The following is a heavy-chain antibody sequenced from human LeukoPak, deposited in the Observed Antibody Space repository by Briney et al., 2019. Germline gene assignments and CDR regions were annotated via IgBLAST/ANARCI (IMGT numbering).Heavy chain of an antibody. CDR3: AKLPHRGMGPSRDY. D-gene: IGHD1-14*01. CDR2: ISYDGSNK. CDR1: GFKFSNHG. Sequence: PGRSLRLSCTASGFKFSNHGMHWVRQAPGKGLEWVAVISYDGSNKYYADSVKGRFTISRDNSKNTLYLQMNSLRAEDTAVYYCAKLPHRGMGPSRDYWGQGTLVTVSS. J-gene: IGHJ4*02. V-gene: IGHV3-30*18.